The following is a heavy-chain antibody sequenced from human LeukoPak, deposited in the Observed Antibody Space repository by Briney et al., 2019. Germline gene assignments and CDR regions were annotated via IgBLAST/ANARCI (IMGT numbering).Heavy chain of an antibody. J-gene: IGHJ5*02. D-gene: IGHD6-13*01. CDR1: GGSISSYY. CDR2: ISDSGST. CDR3: ARDRSSSSFFPTGFDP. Sequence: SETLSLTCTVSGGSISSYYWSWIRQPPGKGLEWTGYISDSGSTSYNPSLKSRVTISVDTSKIQFSLKLSSVTAADTAVYYCARDRSSSSFFPTGFDPWGQGTLVTVSS. V-gene: IGHV4-59*01.